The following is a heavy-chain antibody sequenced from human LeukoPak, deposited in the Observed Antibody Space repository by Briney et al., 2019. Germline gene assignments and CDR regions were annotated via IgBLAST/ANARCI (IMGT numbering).Heavy chain of an antibody. Sequence: ASVKLSCKASGYTFTSHYMHWVRQAPGQGLEWMGIINPSSGGTSYTQKFQGRVTMTRDTSTSTVYVELSSLRSEDSAVYYCAREPRPPGSVNYGPGFDYWGQGSLVTVSS. CDR2: INPSSGGT. V-gene: IGHV1-46*01. CDR3: AREPRPPGSVNYGPGFDY. J-gene: IGHJ4*02. CDR1: GYTFTSHY. D-gene: IGHD3-10*01.